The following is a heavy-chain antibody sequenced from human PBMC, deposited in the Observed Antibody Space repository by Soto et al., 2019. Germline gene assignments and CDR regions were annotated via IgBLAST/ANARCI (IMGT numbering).Heavy chain of an antibody. D-gene: IGHD3-16*01. J-gene: IGHJ3*02. CDR1: GFSLSTSRVG. Sequence: QITLKESGPTLVNPTQTLTLTCSFSGFSLSTSRVGVAWIRQPPGKALEWLAIIYWDDDRRYPPSLKTRLDITNDASKDQVVLTMNNLDPGDTVTYYCVHIMSTWGGVSALDPFDMCGQGKMVTVSS. V-gene: IGHV2-5*02. CDR2: IYWDDDR. CDR3: VHIMSTWGGVSALDPFDM.